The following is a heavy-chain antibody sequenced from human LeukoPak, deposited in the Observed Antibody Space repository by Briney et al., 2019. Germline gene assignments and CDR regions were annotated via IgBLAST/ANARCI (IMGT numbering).Heavy chain of an antibody. V-gene: IGHV3-30*02. CDR2: IRYDGSNK. Sequence: GGSLRLSCAASGFTFSSYGMHWVRQAPGKGLEWVAFIRYDGSNKYYADSVKGRFTISRDNSKNTLYLQMNSPRAEDTAVYYCAKELPRGRLLDYWGQGTLVTVSS. D-gene: IGHD2-15*01. CDR3: AKELPRGRLLDY. J-gene: IGHJ4*02. CDR1: GFTFSSYG.